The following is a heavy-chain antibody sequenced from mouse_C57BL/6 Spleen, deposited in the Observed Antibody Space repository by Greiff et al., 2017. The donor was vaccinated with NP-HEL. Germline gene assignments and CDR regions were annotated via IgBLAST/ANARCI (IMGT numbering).Heavy chain of an antibody. CDR2: ILPGSGST. CDR1: GYTFTGYW. V-gene: IGHV1-9*01. J-gene: IGHJ2*01. D-gene: IGHD2-4*01. CDR3: ARALRLYYDYEIDY. Sequence: VQLQQSGAELMKPGASAKLSCKAAGYTFTGYWIEWVKQRPGHGLEWIGEILPGSGSTNYNEKFKGKATFTADTSSNTAYMQLSSLTTEDSAIYYCARALRLYYDYEIDYWGQGTTLTVSS.